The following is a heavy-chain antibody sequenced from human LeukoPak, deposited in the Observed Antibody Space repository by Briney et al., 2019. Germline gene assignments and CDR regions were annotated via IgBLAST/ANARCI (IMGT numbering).Heavy chain of an antibody. Sequence: PGGSLRLSCAASGFTFSNAWMNWVRQAPEKGLEWVGRIKSKTDGGTTDYAAPVKGRFTISRDDSKNTLYLQMNSLKTEDTAVYYCNMYYYDSSGYYTTHPYYFDYWGQGTLVTVSS. CDR1: GFTFSNAW. CDR3: NMYYYDSSGYYTTHPYYFDY. D-gene: IGHD3-22*01. CDR2: IKSKTDGGTT. J-gene: IGHJ4*02. V-gene: IGHV3-15*07.